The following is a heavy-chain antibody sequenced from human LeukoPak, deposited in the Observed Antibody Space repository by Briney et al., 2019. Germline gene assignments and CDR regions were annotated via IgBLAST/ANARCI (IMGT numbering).Heavy chain of an antibody. CDR3: ARGISDDLLTGYSEGFDF. CDR2: MNHNSGNT. J-gene: IGHJ4*02. V-gene: IGHV1-8*03. CDR1: GYTFTSYD. D-gene: IGHD3-9*01. Sequence: GASVKVSCKASGYTFTSYDINWVRQATGQGLEWMGWMNHNSGNTGYAQKLQGRVTITRNTAISTAYVELSSLRSEDTAVDYCARGISDDLLTGYSEGFDFWGQGTPVTVSS.